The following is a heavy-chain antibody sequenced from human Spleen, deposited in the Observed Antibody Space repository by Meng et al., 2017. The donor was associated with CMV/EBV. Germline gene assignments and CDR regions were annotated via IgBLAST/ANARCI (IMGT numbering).Heavy chain of an antibody. CDR2: IHHSGNT. CDR1: GGSISSSNW. D-gene: IGHD2/OR15-2a*01. CDR3: ARGDRGTTELDY. J-gene: IGHJ4*02. Sequence: CGVSGGSISSSNWWSWVRQPPGKGLEWIGEIHHSGNTNYNPSLKSRVTISVDKSNNQFSLKVTSVTAADTAVYYCARGDRGTTELDYWGQGTLVTVSS. V-gene: IGHV4-4*02.